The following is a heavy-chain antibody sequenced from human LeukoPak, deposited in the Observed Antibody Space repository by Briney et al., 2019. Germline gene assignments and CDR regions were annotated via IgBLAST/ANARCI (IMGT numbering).Heavy chain of an antibody. J-gene: IGHJ6*03. CDR1: GYSFTSYW. CDR2: IYPGDSDT. CDR3: ARHRRTVAGNNYYYYMDV. D-gene: IGHD6-19*01. V-gene: IGHV5-51*01. Sequence: GESLKISCKGSGYSFTSYWIGWVRQMPGKGPEWMGIIYPGDSDTRYSPSFQGQVSISADKSISTAYLQWSSLKASDTAMYYCARHRRTVAGNNYYYYMDVWGKGTTVTISS.